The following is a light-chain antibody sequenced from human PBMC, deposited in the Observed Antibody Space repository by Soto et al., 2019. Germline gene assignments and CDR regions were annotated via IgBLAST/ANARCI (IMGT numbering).Light chain of an antibody. CDR3: QQYGSSVT. CDR2: AAS. V-gene: IGKV3-20*01. Sequence: VMTQSPDTLSVSPGERATLSCRASETVRSNLAWYKQKPGQAPRLLIYAASTRATGIQARFIGNASGTDFTLRIRRLEPEDFAVDDCQQYGSSVTFGQGTKVDI. CDR1: ETVRSN. J-gene: IGKJ1*01.